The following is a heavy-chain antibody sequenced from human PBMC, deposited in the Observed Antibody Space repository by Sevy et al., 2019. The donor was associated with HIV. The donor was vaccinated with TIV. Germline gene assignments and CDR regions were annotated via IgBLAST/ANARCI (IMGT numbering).Heavy chain of an antibody. CDR1: GGSIRSGRYY. J-gene: IGHJ6*02. Sequence: SETLSLTCNVSGGSIRSGRYYWSWIRQPAGKGLEWIGRIYIRGTTNYNPSLKSRITMSVDTSKNQFSLKRSSVTATDTAVYYCARELSDYGMDVWGQGTTVTVSS. CDR2: IYIRGTT. V-gene: IGHV4-61*02. CDR3: ARELSDYGMDV.